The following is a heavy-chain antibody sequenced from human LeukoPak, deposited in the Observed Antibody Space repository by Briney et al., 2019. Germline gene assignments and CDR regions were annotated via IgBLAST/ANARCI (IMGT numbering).Heavy chain of an antibody. CDR1: GYTFTSYY. V-gene: IGHV1-46*01. CDR3: ARDKPQWELPGSFDY. J-gene: IGHJ4*02. CDR2: INPSGGST. Sequence: GASVKVSCKASGYTFTSYYMHWVRQAPGQGLEWMGIINPSGGSTSYAQKFQGRVTMTRDTSISTAYMELSRLRSDDTAVYYCARDKPQWELPGSFDYWGQGTLVTVSS. D-gene: IGHD1-26*01.